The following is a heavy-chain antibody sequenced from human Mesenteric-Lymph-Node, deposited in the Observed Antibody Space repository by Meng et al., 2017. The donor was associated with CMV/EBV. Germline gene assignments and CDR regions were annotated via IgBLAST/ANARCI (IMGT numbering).Heavy chain of an antibody. V-gene: IGHV3-21*04. J-gene: IGHJ4*02. Sequence: GESLKISCVASGFIFSSYSMNWVRQAPGKGLEWVSSISSSSSYIYYADSVKGRFTISRDNSKNTLYLQMNSLRAEDTAVYYCAKAGGYDFWSGYRHFDYWGQGTLVTVSS. CDR1: GFIFSSYS. D-gene: IGHD3-3*01. CDR3: AKAGGYDFWSGYRHFDY. CDR2: ISSSSSYI.